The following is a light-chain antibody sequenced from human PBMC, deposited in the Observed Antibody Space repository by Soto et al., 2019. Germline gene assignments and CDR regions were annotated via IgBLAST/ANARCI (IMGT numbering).Light chain of an antibody. CDR2: GAS. J-gene: IGKJ1*01. V-gene: IGKV3-20*01. CDR3: QQYMSSVT. CDR1: QSVDTTF. Sequence: DIVLTQSPGPLSLSPGQRATLSCRASQSVDTTFFAWYQKKPGQAPRLLIYGASKSATGIPDRFSGSGSGTDFTLIISRLEPEDFAVYYCQQYMSSVTFGQGTKVEIK.